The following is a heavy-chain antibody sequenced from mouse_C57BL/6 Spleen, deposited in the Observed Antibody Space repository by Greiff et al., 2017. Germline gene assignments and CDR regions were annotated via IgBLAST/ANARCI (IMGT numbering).Heavy chain of an antibody. CDR2: IYPRSGNN. J-gene: IGHJ2*01. D-gene: IGHD4-1*01. Sequence: QVQLKESGAELARPGASVKLSCKASGYTFTSYGISWVKQRTGQGLEWIGEIYPRSGNNYYNEKFKGKATLTADKSSSTAYMELRSLTSEDSAVYFCARNWDEDFFDYWGQGTTLTVSS. CDR3: ARNWDEDFFDY. V-gene: IGHV1-81*01. CDR1: GYTFTSYG.